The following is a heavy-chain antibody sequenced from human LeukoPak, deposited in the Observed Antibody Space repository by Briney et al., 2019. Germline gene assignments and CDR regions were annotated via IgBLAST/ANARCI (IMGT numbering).Heavy chain of an antibody. CDR2: ISSSSSTI. Sequence: GGSLRLSCAASGFTFSSYSMNWVRQAPGKGLEWVSYISSSSSTIYYADSVKGRFTISRDNAKNSLYLQMNSLRGEDTAVYYCARETPRLYDCSSTSCYSLDYWGQGTLVTVSS. D-gene: IGHD2-2*01. CDR1: GFTFSSYS. J-gene: IGHJ4*02. V-gene: IGHV3-48*01. CDR3: ARETPRLYDCSSTSCYSLDY.